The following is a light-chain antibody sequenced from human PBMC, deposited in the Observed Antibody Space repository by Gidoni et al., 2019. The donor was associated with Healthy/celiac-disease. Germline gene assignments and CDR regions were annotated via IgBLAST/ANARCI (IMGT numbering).Light chain of an antibody. J-gene: IGKJ4*01. V-gene: IGKV3-11*01. CDR3: QQRSNWLLT. CDR2: DAS. Sequence: ILLTQSPATLSLSPGERATPSCRASQSVSSYLAWYQQKPGQAPRLLIYDASNRATGIPARFSGSGSGTDFTLTISSLEPEDFAVYYCQQRSNWLLTFGGGTKVEIK. CDR1: QSVSSY.